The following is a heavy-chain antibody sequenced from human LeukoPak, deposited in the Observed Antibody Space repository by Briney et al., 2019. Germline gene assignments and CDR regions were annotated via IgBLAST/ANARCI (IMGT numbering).Heavy chain of an antibody. CDR1: GFTFSSYW. D-gene: IGHD4-17*01. Sequence: PGGSLRLSCAASGFTFSSYWMSWVRQAPGKGLEWVANIKQDGSEKYYVDSVKGRFTISRDNAKNSLYLQMNSLRAEDTAVCYCATSYGDYLFDYWGQGTLVTVSS. CDR2: IKQDGSEK. CDR3: ATSYGDYLFDY. V-gene: IGHV3-7*02. J-gene: IGHJ4*02.